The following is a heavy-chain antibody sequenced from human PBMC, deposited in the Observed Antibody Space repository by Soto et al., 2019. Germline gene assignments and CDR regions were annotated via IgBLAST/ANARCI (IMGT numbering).Heavy chain of an antibody. CDR1: GFTFSSYA. J-gene: IGHJ6*03. Sequence: GGSLRLSCAASGFTFSSYAMSWVRQAPGKGLEWVSAISGSGGSTYYADSVKGRFTISRDNSKNTLYLQMNSLRAEDTAVYYCAKGAQYYYGSGSYSTRDYYYYYMDVWGKGTTVTVSS. CDR3: AKGAQYYYGSGSYSTRDYYYYYMDV. V-gene: IGHV3-23*01. D-gene: IGHD3-10*01. CDR2: ISGSGGST.